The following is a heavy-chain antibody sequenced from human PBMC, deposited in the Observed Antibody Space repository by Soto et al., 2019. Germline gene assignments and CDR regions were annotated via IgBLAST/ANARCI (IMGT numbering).Heavy chain of an antibody. CDR1: GFSFRNYG. V-gene: IGHV3-33*01. CDR3: ARDADISNHYSYCDY. CDR2: VWHDGGDK. D-gene: IGHD3-22*01. J-gene: IGHJ4*02. Sequence: QVQLVESGGGVVQPGRSLRLSCAASGFSFRNYGMHWVRQAPGKGLEWVAMVWHDGGDKYYADSVKGRFTISRDNSKNTLYLEMNSLRAEDTALYCCARDADISNHYSYCDYWGQGILVTVSS.